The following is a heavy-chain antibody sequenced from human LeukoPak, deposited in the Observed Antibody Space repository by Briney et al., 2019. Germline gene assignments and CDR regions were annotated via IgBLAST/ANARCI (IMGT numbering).Heavy chain of an antibody. CDR2: INPNSGST. V-gene: IGHV1-2*02. Sequence: VASVKVSCKASGYTFTGYYMHWVRQAPGQGLEWMGWINPNSGSTNSAQKFPGRVTLTRDTSISTAYMELTSLRSDDTAVYYCARSLTVTTTPLDYWGQGTLVTVSS. CDR1: GYTFTGYY. D-gene: IGHD4-17*01. J-gene: IGHJ4*02. CDR3: ARSLTVTTTPLDY.